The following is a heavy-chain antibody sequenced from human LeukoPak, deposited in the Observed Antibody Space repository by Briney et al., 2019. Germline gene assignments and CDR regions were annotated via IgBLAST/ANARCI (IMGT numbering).Heavy chain of an antibody. D-gene: IGHD5-18*01. CDR2: VYYSGST. CDR3: ARDSSGYGYFDY. V-gene: IGHV4-31*03. CDR1: GGSISSGGYY. J-gene: IGHJ4*02. Sequence: SETLSLTCTVSGGSISSGGYYWSWIRQHPGKGLEWIGYVYYSGSTYYNPSLKSRVTISVDTSKNQFPLNLSSVTAADTAVYYCARDSSGYGYFDYWGQGTRVTVSS.